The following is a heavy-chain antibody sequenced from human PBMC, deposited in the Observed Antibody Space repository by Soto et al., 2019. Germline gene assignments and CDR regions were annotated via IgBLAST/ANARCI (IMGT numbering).Heavy chain of an antibody. CDR3: TRDISVALIRGAFDI. V-gene: IGHV1-46*01. CDR1: GYIFSNYY. CDR2: INPRDRST. D-gene: IGHD1-20*01. J-gene: IGHJ3*02. Sequence: QMQLVQSGAEVKKPGASVKVSCTASGYIFSNYYIHWVRQAPGQGLEWMGIINPRDRSTRYAQKFQGRVTMTRDTSSSTVYLEVTSLRFEDTAVYYCTRDISVALIRGAFDIWGQGTMVTVSS.